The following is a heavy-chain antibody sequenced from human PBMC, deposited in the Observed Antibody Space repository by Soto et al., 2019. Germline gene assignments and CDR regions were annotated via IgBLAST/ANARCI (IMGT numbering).Heavy chain of an antibody. Sequence: PSETLSLTCTVSGGSVSSGSYYWSWIRQPPGKGLEWIGYIYYSGSTNYNPSLKSRVTISVDTSKNQFSLKLSSVTAADTAVYYCARCDIVATSGMDVWGQGTTVTVSS. CDR2: IYYSGST. J-gene: IGHJ6*02. V-gene: IGHV4-61*01. CDR1: GGSVSSGSYY. D-gene: IGHD5-12*01. CDR3: ARCDIVATSGMDV.